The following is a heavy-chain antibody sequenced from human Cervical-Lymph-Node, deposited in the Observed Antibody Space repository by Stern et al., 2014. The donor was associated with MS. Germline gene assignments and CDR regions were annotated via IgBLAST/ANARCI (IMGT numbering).Heavy chain of an antibody. V-gene: IGHV1-69*01. D-gene: IGHD3-3*01. CDR2: LIPILGSP. CDR1: GDTFSYYA. J-gene: IGHJ6*02. Sequence: QVQLVQSGAEVKKTGSSVKVSCKGSGDTFSYYAISWVRQAPGQGLEWMGGLIPILGSPDYAQNFQARVTISADESTKTSYMELTSLRSDDTAVYYCARGPDYWNGDRFFYHGMDVWGQGTMVTVSS. CDR3: ARGPDYWNGDRFFYHGMDV.